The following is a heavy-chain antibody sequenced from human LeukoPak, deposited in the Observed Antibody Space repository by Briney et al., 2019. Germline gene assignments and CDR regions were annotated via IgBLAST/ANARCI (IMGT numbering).Heavy chain of an antibody. V-gene: IGHV1-8*01. CDR3: ARAARYGDFDY. Sequence: GASVKVSCKASGYTFTSYDINWVRQATGEGLEWMGWMNPNSSNTGYAQKFQGRVTMTRNTSISTAYMELSSLRSEDTAVYYCARAARYGDFDYWGQGTLVTVSS. CDR2: MNPNSSNT. CDR1: GYTFTSYD. D-gene: IGHD4-17*01. J-gene: IGHJ4*02.